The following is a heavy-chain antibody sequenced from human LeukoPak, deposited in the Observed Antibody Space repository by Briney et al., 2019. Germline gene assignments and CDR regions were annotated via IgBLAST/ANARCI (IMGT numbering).Heavy chain of an antibody. J-gene: IGHJ6*02. CDR1: GYTFTGSY. D-gene: IGHD2-2*01. Sequence: GASVKVSCKASGYTFTGSYMHWVRQAPGQGLEWMGWIKSKSGDTNFAQKFQGRVTLTRDTSISTAYMELSRLRSDDTAVYYCTRDHCTRSSCYEDYYHGMDVWGQGTTVTVSS. CDR3: TRDHCTRSSCYEDYYHGMDV. CDR2: IKSKSGDT. V-gene: IGHV1-2*02.